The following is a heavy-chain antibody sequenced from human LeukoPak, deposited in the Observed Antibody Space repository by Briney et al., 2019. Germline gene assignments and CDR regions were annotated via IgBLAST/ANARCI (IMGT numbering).Heavy chain of an antibody. V-gene: IGHV4-31*03. J-gene: IGHJ5*02. CDR3: ARHPMTTVTRTPYNWFDP. CDR1: GGSISSGSYY. CDR2: IYYSGST. Sequence: PSQTLSLTCTVSGGSISSGSYYWSWIRQHPGKGLEWIGYIYYSGSTYYNPSLKSRVTISVDTSKNQFSLKLSSVTAADTAVYYCARHPMTTVTRTPYNWFDPWGQGTLVTVSS. D-gene: IGHD4-17*01.